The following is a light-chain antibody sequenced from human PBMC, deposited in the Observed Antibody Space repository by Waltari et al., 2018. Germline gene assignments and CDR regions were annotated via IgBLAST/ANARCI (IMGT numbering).Light chain of an antibody. CDR1: TNDVGTYTL. CDR3: SSYLGSGLYV. CDR2: SAT. Sequence: SALIQPASVSGSPGQSIPISCTGITNDVGTYTLVSWYTHHPDKAPKHIIYSATNRPSGVSYRVSGYKTDNTASLTISGLQADDEADYFCSSYLGSGLYVFGSGTWVTVL. V-gene: IGLV2-23*01. J-gene: IGLJ1*01.